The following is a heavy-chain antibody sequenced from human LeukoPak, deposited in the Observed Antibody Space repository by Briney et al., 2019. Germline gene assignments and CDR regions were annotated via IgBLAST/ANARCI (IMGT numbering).Heavy chain of an antibody. Sequence: PGGSLRLSCAASGFTFSSYSMNWVRQAPGKGLEWVSSISSSSSYIYYADSVKGRFTISRDNAKNSLYLQMNSLRAEDTAVYYCARYRPYYYDRSGSLAEYFQHWGQGTLVTVSS. CDR2: ISSSSSYI. V-gene: IGHV3-21*01. CDR3: ARYRPYYYDRSGSLAEYFQH. CDR1: GFTFSSYS. D-gene: IGHD3-22*01. J-gene: IGHJ1*01.